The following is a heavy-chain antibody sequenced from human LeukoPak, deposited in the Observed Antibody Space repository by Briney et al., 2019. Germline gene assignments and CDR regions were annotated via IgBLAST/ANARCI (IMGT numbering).Heavy chain of an antibody. CDR3: TRQERYYYDSSGYPNFDY. J-gene: IGHJ4*02. D-gene: IGHD3-22*01. CDR1: GFTFSSYE. Sequence: GGSLRLSCAASGFTFSSYEMNWVRQAPGKGLEWVSYMSSSYSCIYYADSVKGRFTISRDNPKNSLYLQMTSLRAADTAVYYCTRQERYYYDSSGYPNFDYWGQGTLVTVSS. CDR2: MSSSYSCI. V-gene: IGHV3-48*03.